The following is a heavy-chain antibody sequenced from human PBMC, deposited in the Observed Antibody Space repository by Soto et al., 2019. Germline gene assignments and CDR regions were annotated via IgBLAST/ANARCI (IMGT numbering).Heavy chain of an antibody. CDR3: ARDILTGYYDY. D-gene: IGHD3-9*01. J-gene: IGHJ4*02. CDR2: IYYSGST. Sequence: SETLSLTCTVSGGSISSYYWSWIRQPPGKGLEWIGYIYYSGSTNYNPSLKSRVTISVDTSKNQFSLKLSSVTAADTAVYYCARDILTGYYDYWGQRTPVTVSS. V-gene: IGHV4-59*01. CDR1: GGSISSYY.